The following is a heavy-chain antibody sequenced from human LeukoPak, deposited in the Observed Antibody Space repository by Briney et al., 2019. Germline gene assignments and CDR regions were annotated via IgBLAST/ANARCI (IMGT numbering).Heavy chain of an antibody. D-gene: IGHD3-22*01. CDR1: GGSISSYY. V-gene: IGHV4-4*07. CDR2: IYTSGST. J-gene: IGHJ3*02. CDR3: ARVGYDSSGYHDAFDI. Sequence: PSETPSLTCTVSGGSISSYYWSWIRQPAGKGLEWIGRIYTSGSTNYNPSLKSRVTMSVDTSKNQFSLKLSSVTAADTAVYYCARVGYDSSGYHDAFDIWGQGTMVTVSS.